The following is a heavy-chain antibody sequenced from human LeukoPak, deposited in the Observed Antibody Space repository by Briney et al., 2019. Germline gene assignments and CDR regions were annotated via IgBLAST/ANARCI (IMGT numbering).Heavy chain of an antibody. Sequence: GGSLRLSCAASGFTFSDYYMTWIRQAPGKGLEWVSYINSSGYTIYYADSVKGRFTISRDNAKNSLYLQMNSLRTEDTAVYYCARGPPYGSGKFGPFDYWGQGTLVTVSS. D-gene: IGHD3-10*01. V-gene: IGHV3-11*01. J-gene: IGHJ4*02. CDR3: ARGPPYGSGKFGPFDY. CDR1: GFTFSDYY. CDR2: INSSGYTI.